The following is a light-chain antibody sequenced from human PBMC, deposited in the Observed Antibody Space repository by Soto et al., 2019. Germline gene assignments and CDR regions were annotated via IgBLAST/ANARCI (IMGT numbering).Light chain of an antibody. CDR3: SSYTSSSLV. Sequence: QSALTQPASVSGSPGQSITISCTGTSSDVGGYNYVSWYQQHPGKAPKLMIYDVSNWPSGVSNRFSGSKSGNTASLTISGLQAEDEADYYCSSYTSSSLVFGGGTKVTVL. J-gene: IGLJ2*01. CDR2: DVS. V-gene: IGLV2-14*01. CDR1: SSDVGGYNY.